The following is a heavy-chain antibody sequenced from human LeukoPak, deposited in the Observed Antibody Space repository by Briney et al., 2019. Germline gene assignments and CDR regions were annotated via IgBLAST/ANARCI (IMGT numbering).Heavy chain of an antibody. CDR3: AKMRDRRDGYIFYFYYYMDV. CDR1: GFTFGDYW. D-gene: IGHD5-24*01. Sequence: PGGSLRLSCAASGFTFGDYWMNWVRRAPGKGLEWVASIKQDGSDKSYVDSVRSRFTVSRDNAKNSLFLQMNSLRADDTAVYYCAKMRDRRDGYIFYFYYYMDVWGKGTAVTVSS. V-gene: IGHV3-7*01. CDR2: IKQDGSDK. J-gene: IGHJ6*03.